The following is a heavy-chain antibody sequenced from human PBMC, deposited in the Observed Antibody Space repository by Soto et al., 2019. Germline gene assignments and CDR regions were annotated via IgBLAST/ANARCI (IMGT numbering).Heavy chain of an antibody. V-gene: IGHV6-1*01. CDR3: ARAWGFSSGWYGSFSY. D-gene: IGHD6-19*01. CDR1: VYSVSSNRAA. J-gene: IGHJ4*02. CDR2: TYYRSRWYN. Sequence: PSQTLSLTCAISVYSVSSNRAAWNWIIQSPSRGLEWLGRTYYRSRWYNDYAVSVKSRITINPDTSKNQFSLQLNSVTPEDTAVYYCARAWGFSSGWYGSFSYWGQGTLVIVSS.